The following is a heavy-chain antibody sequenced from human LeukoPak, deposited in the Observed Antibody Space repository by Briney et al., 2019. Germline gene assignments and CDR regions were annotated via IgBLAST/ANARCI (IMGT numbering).Heavy chain of an antibody. V-gene: IGHV3-48*04. CDR1: GFSFGSHW. J-gene: IGHJ4*02. CDR2: ISSSGSTI. Sequence: GGSLRLSCGASGFSFGSHWMTWVRQAPGKGLEWVSYISSSGSTIYYADSVKGRFTISGDNAKNSLYLQMNSLRAEDTAVYYCAREGKYSSSAIDYWGQGTLVTVSS. CDR3: AREGKYSSSAIDY. D-gene: IGHD6-13*01.